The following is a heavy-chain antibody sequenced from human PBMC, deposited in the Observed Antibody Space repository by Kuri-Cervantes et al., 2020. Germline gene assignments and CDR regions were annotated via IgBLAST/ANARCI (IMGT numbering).Heavy chain of an antibody. D-gene: IGHD6-6*01. CDR1: GYTLTELS. CDR3: ARGPFGYSSSSIWFDP. J-gene: IGHJ5*02. CDR2: FDPEDGET. Sequence: ASVKVSCKVSGYTLTELSMHWVRQAPGKGLEWMGGFDPEDGETIYAQKFQGRVTMTEDTSTDTAYMELSSLRSEDTAIYFCARGPFGYSSSSIWFDPWGQGTLVTVSS. V-gene: IGHV1-24*01.